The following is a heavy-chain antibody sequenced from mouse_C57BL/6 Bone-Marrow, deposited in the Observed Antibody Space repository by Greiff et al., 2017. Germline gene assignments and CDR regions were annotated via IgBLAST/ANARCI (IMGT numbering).Heavy chain of an antibody. V-gene: IGHV1-53*01. Sequence: QVQLQQPGTELVKPGASVKLSCKASGYTFTSYRMHWVKQRPGQGLEWIGNINPSNGGTNYNEKFKSKATLTVDKSSSTAYMQLSSLTSEDSAVYSCARDDIVTASYYALDYWGQGTSVTVSS. CDR2: INPSNGGT. CDR1: GYTFTSYR. CDR3: ARDDIVTASYYALDY. D-gene: IGHD2-5*01. J-gene: IGHJ4*01.